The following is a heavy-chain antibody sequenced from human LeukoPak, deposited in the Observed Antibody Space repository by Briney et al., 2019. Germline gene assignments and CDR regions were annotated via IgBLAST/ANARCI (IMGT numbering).Heavy chain of an antibody. CDR1: GFTFRMSG. CDR2: MSSDGIKS. Sequence: PGPSLRLSCAPSGFTFRMSGVHCVRQAPGKGLEWVALMSSDGIKSYYADSVKGRFTVSRDTSKDIVYLQMNSLSADDTGIYYCAKDHAGSGRAFEYWGQGTLLTVSS. J-gene: IGHJ4*02. CDR3: AKDHAGSGRAFEY. V-gene: IGHV3-30*04. D-gene: IGHD3-10*01.